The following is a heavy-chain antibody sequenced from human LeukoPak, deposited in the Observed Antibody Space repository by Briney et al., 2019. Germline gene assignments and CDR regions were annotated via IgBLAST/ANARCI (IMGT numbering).Heavy chain of an antibody. CDR1: GDSVSSSSAT. V-gene: IGHV6-1*01. J-gene: IGHJ6*02. CDR3: ERKGFVWDF. CDR2: TYYKSRWYN. D-gene: IGHD3-16*01. Sequence: SQTLSLACAISGDSVSSSSATWNWIRQSPSRGLEWLGRTYYKSRWYNDYAGSVKSRMSINPATSKNQFSLQPNSVTPENTAVFFCERKGFVWDFGGQGTPVTVSS.